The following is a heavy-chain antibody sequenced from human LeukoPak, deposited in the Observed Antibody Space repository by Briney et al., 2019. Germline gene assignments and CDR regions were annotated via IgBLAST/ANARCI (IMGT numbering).Heavy chain of an antibody. J-gene: IGHJ6*02. CDR2: IGGSGVST. Sequence: GGSLRLSCAASGFTFSSYAMSWVRQAPGKGLEWVSAIGGSGVSTYFADSVKGRFTISRDNSKNTLVLQMNSLRAEDTAVYYCAKWGTYDYANGMDVWGQGTTVTVSS. CDR1: GFTFSSYA. CDR3: AKWGTYDYANGMDV. D-gene: IGHD3-16*01. V-gene: IGHV3-23*01.